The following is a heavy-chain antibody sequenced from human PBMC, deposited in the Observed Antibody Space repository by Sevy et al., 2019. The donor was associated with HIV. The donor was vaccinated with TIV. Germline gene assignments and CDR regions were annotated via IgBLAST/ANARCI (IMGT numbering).Heavy chain of an antibody. CDR3: ARGGLRYFDWLSTYYYYGMDV. V-gene: IGHV1-8*01. CDR1: GYTFTSYD. CDR2: MNPNSGNT. D-gene: IGHD3-9*01. J-gene: IGHJ6*02. Sequence: ASVKVSCKASGYTFTSYDINWVRQATGQWLEWMGWMNPNSGNTGYAQKFQGRVTMTRNTSISTAYMERSSLRSENTAVYYCARGGLRYFDWLSTYYYYGMDVWGQGTTVTVSS.